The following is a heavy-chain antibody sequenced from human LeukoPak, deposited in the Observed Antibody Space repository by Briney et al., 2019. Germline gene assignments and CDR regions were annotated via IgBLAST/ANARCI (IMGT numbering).Heavy chain of an antibody. D-gene: IGHD4-17*01. V-gene: IGHV3-30*02. CDR3: VRWSGDYPSYYLDY. CDR2: IRSDGISK. J-gene: IGHJ4*02. Sequence: PGGSLRLSCAASGFPFSSFGLHWVRQAPGKGLEWVALIRSDGISKNYADSVKGRFTISRDTSKSTVYLQMDSLRAEDTAVYSCVRWSGDYPSYYLDYWGQGTLVTVSS. CDR1: GFPFSSFG.